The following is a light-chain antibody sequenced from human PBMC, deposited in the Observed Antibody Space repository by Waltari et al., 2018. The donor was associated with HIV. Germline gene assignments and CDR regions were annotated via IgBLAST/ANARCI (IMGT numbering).Light chain of an antibody. Sequence: EIVLTQSPDTLSLSPGESATLSCRASQSVSSNFLAWYQQKPGQAPRLLIYSASSRATHIPDRFSGSGSGTDFTLTIARLEPEDFAVYYCQQYGSSPRTFGQGTNVEFK. V-gene: IGKV3-20*01. J-gene: IGKJ1*01. CDR2: SAS. CDR1: QSVSSNF. CDR3: QQYGSSPRT.